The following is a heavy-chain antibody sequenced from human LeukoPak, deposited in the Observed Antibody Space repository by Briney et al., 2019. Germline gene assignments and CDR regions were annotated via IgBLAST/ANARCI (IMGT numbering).Heavy chain of an antibody. CDR3: ASGGSSWYDRVDY. D-gene: IGHD6-13*01. CDR2: FYHSGST. CDR1: GGSFSGYY. V-gene: IGHV4-34*01. J-gene: IGHJ4*02. Sequence: PSETLSLTCAVYGGSFSGYYWSWIRQPPGKGLEWIGTFYHSGSTYYNPSLKSRVTISVDTSKNQFSLKLSSVTAADTAVYYCASGGSSWYDRVDYWGQGTLVTVSS.